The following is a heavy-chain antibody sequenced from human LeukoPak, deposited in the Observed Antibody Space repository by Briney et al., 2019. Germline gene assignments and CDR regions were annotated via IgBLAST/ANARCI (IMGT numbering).Heavy chain of an antibody. CDR2: IRYDGSNK. CDR1: GLTFSSNG. CDR3: AKPDCSYSDCYRPTY. J-gene: IGHJ4*02. D-gene: IGHD2-2*02. Sequence: GGSLRLSCAASGLTFSSNGMHWVRQAPGKGLEWVAFIRYDGSNKYYADSVKGRFTISRDNSKSTLYLQMNSLRAEDTAVYYCAKPDCSYSDCYRPTYWGQGTLVTVSS. V-gene: IGHV3-30*02.